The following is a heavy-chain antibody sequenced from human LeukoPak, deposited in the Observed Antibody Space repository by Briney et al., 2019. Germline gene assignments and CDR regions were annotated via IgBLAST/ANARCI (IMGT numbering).Heavy chain of an antibody. CDR3: ASRDHYYGSGSYLGVDY. D-gene: IGHD3-10*01. Sequence: ASVKVSCKASGGTFSSYAISWVRQAPGQGLEWMGGIIPIFGTANYAQKFQGRVTITADESTSTAYMELSSLRSEDTAVYYCASRDHYYGSGSYLGVDYWGQGTLVTVSS. J-gene: IGHJ4*02. CDR1: GGTFSSYA. CDR2: IIPIFGTA. V-gene: IGHV1-69*13.